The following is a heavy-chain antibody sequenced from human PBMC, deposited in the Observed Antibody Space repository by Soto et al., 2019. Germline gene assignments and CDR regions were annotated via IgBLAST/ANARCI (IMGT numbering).Heavy chain of an antibody. Sequence: QVQLVESGGGVVQPGRSLRLSCAASGFTFSSYGMHWVRQAPGKGLEWVAVIWYDGSNKYYADSVKGRFTISRDNSKNTLYLQMNSLRAEDTAVYYCARDRLAVAGTDYYYGMDVWGLGTTVTVSS. J-gene: IGHJ6*02. D-gene: IGHD6-19*01. CDR1: GFTFSSYG. CDR3: ARDRLAVAGTDYYYGMDV. CDR2: IWYDGSNK. V-gene: IGHV3-33*01.